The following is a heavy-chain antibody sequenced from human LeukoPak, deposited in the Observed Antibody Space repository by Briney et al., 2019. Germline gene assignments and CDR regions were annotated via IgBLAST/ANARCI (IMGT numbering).Heavy chain of an antibody. CDR2: IVVGSGNT. CDR3: ARADSSSWYYFDY. J-gene: IGHJ4*02. CDR1: GFTFTSSA. V-gene: IGHV1-58*02. D-gene: IGHD6-13*01. Sequence: ASVKVSCKASGFTFTSSAMQWVRQARGQRLEWIGWIVVGSGNTNYAQKFQERVTITRDMSTSTAYMELSSLRSEDTAVYYCARADSSSWYYFDYWGQGTLVTVSP.